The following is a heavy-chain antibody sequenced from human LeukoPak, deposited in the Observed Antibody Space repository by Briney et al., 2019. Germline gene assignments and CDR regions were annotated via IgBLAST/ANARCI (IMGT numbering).Heavy chain of an antibody. D-gene: IGHD6-13*01. J-gene: IGHJ4*02. CDR2: IHYTGLT. V-gene: IGHV4-59*01. Sequence: SETLSLTCTVSGGSITNYYWSWIRQPPGKGLDWIGYIHYTGLTNYNPSLTSRLTISVDTSKNQFSLKLSSVTAADAAVYYCARDRPGTSSLDYWGQGTLVTVSS. CDR3: ARDRPGTSSLDY. CDR1: GGSITNYY.